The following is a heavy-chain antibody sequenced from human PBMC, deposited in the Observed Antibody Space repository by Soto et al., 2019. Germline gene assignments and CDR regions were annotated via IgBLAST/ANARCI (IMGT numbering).Heavy chain of an antibody. D-gene: IGHD2-15*01. CDR3: ARILVVVAATPADY. CDR1: GFTVSSNY. V-gene: IGHV3-66*01. CDR2: IYSGGST. J-gene: IGHJ4*02. Sequence: EVQLVESGGGLVQPGGSLRLSCAASGFTVSSNYMSWVRQAPGKGLEWVSVIYSGGSTYYADSVKGRFTISRDNSKNTLYLQMNSLRAEDTAVYYCARILVVVAATPADYWGQGTLFTVAS.